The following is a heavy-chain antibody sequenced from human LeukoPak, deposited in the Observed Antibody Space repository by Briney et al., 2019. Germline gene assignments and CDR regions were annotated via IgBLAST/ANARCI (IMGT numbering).Heavy chain of an antibody. CDR3: ARSYGSGSYHDY. V-gene: IGHV4-39*01. J-gene: IGHJ4*02. D-gene: IGHD3-10*01. CDR2: IYYSGST. Sequence: SQTLSLTCTVSGSSISSSSYYWGWIRQPPGKGLEWIGSIYYSGSTYYNPSLKSRVTISVDTSKNQFSLKLSSVTAADTAVYYCARSYGSGSYHDYWGQGTQVTVSS. CDR1: GSSISSSSYY.